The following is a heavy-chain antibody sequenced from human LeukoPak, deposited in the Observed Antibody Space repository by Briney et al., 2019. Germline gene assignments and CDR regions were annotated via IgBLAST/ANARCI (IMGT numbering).Heavy chain of an antibody. CDR2: TYYTSKWYN. D-gene: IGHD3-10*01. V-gene: IGHV6-1*01. Sequence: SQTLSLTCAISGDSVSSKSATWNWIRQSPSRGLEWLGRTYYTSKWYNDYARSVKSRITISPDTSKNQFSLQLNSVTPEDTAVYYCASEGWFGEPPSHWFDPWGQGTLVTVSS. J-gene: IGHJ5*02. CDR1: GDSVSSKSAT. CDR3: ASEGWFGEPPSHWFDP.